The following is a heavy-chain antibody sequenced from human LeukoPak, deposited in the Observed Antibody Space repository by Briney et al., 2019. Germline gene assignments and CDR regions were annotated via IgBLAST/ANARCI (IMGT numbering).Heavy chain of an antibody. CDR3: ARGRLGSGSLHYFDY. V-gene: IGHV3-48*01. J-gene: IGHJ4*02. CDR2: VGGSVSFI. CDR1: GFTFSSYG. Sequence: PGGSLRLSCAASGFTFSSYGMNWVRQAPGKGLEWISYVGGSVSFIYYADPVKGRFTISRDNAKNSLFLQMNSLRSEDTAVYYCARGRLGSGSLHYFDYWGQGTLVTVSS. D-gene: IGHD3-10*01.